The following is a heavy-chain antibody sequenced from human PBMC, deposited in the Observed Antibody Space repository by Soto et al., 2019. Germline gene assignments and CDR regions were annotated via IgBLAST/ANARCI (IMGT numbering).Heavy chain of an antibody. CDR1: GGSLSSRSHY. CDR3: ATADGFGVVTPFFEY. CDR2: SFYRGSS. Sequence: QLQLQESGPGLVKPSETLSLTCTVSGGSLSSRSHYWGWIRQSPGQHLEWIGSSFYRGSSDYNPSHKTRISISVDTSKNQVSLKLYSVTAADTAVYYCATADGFGVVTPFFEYWGQGILVTVSS. D-gene: IGHD3-3*01. J-gene: IGHJ4*02. V-gene: IGHV4-39*01.